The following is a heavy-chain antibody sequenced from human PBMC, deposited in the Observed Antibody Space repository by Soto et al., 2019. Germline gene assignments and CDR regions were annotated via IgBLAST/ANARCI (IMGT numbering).Heavy chain of an antibody. CDR2: IIGSGSST. Sequence: EVQLLESGGGLVEPGGSRRPSCAPLGFTFSTYTSGGVRQVPGKGLEWVSNIIGSGSSTASADSVKGRFTSSRDNSKNTLYLQMNSLRVEDTAIYYCAKAWGIDYWGQGTLVTVSS. J-gene: IGHJ4*02. CDR3: AKAWGIDY. D-gene: IGHD7-27*01. V-gene: IGHV3-23*01. CDR1: GFTFSTYT.